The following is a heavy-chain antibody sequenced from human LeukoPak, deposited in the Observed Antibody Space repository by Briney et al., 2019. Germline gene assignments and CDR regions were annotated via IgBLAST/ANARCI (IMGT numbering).Heavy chain of an antibody. CDR2: IYTSGST. Sequence: SETLSLTCTVSGGSISSYYWSWIRQPAGKGLEWIGRIYTSGSTNYNPSLKSRVTISVDTSKNQFSLKLSSVTAADTAVYYCARGGSGSYYNWDPASYYYYYYMDVWGKGTTVTISS. CDR3: ARGGSGSYYNWDPASYYYYYYMDV. CDR1: GGSISSYY. D-gene: IGHD3-10*01. V-gene: IGHV4-4*07. J-gene: IGHJ6*03.